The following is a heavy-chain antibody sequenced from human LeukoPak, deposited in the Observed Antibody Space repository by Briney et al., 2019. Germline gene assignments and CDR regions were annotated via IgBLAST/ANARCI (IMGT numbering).Heavy chain of an antibody. V-gene: IGHV3-7*01. Sequence: GGSLRLSCEVSGFTFSSYWMNWVRQAPGKGLEWVANIKQDGSDKYYVDSVKGRFTISRDNAMNSLYLQMNSLRAEDTAVYYCAIIPRAAAGPSARSPFHYWGQGTLVTVSS. CDR2: IKQDGSDK. CDR3: AIIPRAAAGPSARSPFHY. D-gene: IGHD6-13*01. CDR1: GFTFSSYW. J-gene: IGHJ4*02.